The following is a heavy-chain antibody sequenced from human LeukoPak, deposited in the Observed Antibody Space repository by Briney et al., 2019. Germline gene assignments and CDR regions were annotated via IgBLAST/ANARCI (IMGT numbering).Heavy chain of an antibody. CDR3: ARESQDIVVVPALYGMDV. D-gene: IGHD2-2*01. J-gene: IGHJ6*02. Sequence: SVKVSCKASGGTFSSYAISWVRQAPGQGLEWMGRIIPILGIANYAQKFQGRVTITADKSTSTAYMELSSLRSEDTAVYYCARESQDIVVVPALYGMDVWGQGTTVTVSS. CDR1: GGTFSSYA. CDR2: IIPILGIA. V-gene: IGHV1-69*04.